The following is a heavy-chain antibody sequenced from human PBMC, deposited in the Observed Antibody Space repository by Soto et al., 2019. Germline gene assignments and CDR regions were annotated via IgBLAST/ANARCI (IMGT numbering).Heavy chain of an antibody. CDR1: GSSFANSW. Sequence: EVQLVQSGAEVKKPGESLTISCKGSGSSFANSWITWVRQMPGKGLEWMGRIDPSDSYTHYSPSFKGHVTISVDKSINTAYLRWNSLKASDSAKYYCARHGGGRIAVTGFMGMDVWGQGTAVTVSS. D-gene: IGHD6-13*01. V-gene: IGHV5-10-1*01. CDR2: IDPSDSYT. CDR3: ARHGGGRIAVTGFMGMDV. J-gene: IGHJ6*02.